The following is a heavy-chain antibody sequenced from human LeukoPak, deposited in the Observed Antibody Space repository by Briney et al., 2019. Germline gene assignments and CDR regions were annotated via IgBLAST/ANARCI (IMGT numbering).Heavy chain of an antibody. CDR1: GGSISSYY. Sequence: PSETLPLTCTVSGGSISSYYWSWIRQPPGKGLEWIGYIYYSGSTNYNPSLKSRVTISVDTSKNQFSLKLSSVTAADTAVYYCARDRYDFWSGTGDAFDIWGQGTMVTVSS. CDR3: ARDRYDFWSGTGDAFDI. D-gene: IGHD3-3*01. J-gene: IGHJ3*02. CDR2: IYYSGST. V-gene: IGHV4-59*01.